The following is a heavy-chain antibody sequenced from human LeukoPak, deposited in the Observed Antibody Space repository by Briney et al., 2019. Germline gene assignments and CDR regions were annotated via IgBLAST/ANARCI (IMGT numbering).Heavy chain of an antibody. D-gene: IGHD2-21*02. J-gene: IGHJ6*03. Sequence: PGGSLRLSCAASGFTFSNYGMNWVRQAPGKGLEWLSGISPRGGGTYYADSVKGRFTISRDDSKSTLSLQMNSLRAEDTAVYYCAKRPRAVTAYYMDVWGKGTTVTVSS. V-gene: IGHV3-23*01. CDR1: GFTFSNYG. CDR2: ISPRGGGT. CDR3: AKRPRAVTAYYMDV.